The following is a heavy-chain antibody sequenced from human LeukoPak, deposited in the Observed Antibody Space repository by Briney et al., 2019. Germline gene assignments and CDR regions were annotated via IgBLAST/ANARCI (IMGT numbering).Heavy chain of an antibody. J-gene: IGHJ6*02. D-gene: IGHD2-2*01. CDR3: AREPIVVVPAAIDYGMDV. CDR2: INHSGST. Sequence: SETLSLTCAVYGGSFSGYYWSWIRQPPGKGLEWIGEINHSGSTNYNPSLKSRVTISADTSKNQFSLKLSSVTAADTAVYYCAREPIVVVPAAIDYGMDVWGQGTTVTVSS. CDR1: GGSFSGYY. V-gene: IGHV4-34*01.